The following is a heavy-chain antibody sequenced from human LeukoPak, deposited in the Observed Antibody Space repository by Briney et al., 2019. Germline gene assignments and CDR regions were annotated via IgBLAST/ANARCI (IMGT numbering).Heavy chain of an antibody. D-gene: IGHD6-19*01. Sequence: PSETLSLTCTVSGGSVSRGSYYWRWIRQSPGKGLEWIEYISYSGSTKYNPSLKSRVTISVDASKNQFSLRLSSVTAADTAVYYCAASYSSAFPEIDYWGQGTLVSVSS. CDR3: AASYSSAFPEIDY. CDR1: GGSVSRGSYY. V-gene: IGHV4-61*01. CDR2: ISYSGST. J-gene: IGHJ4*02.